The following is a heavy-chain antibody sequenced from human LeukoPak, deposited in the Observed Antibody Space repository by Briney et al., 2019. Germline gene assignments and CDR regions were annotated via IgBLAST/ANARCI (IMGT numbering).Heavy chain of an antibody. CDR2: ISSSSSYI. J-gene: IGHJ4*02. CDR1: GFTFSSYS. Sequence: GGSLRLSCAASGFTFSSYSMNWVRQAPGKGLEWVSSISSSSSYIYYADSVKGRFTISRDNAKNSLYLQMNSLRAEDTAVYYCARDGTTVTKGGEIDYWGQGTLVTVSS. D-gene: IGHD4-17*01. V-gene: IGHV3-21*01. CDR3: ARDGTTVTKGGEIDY.